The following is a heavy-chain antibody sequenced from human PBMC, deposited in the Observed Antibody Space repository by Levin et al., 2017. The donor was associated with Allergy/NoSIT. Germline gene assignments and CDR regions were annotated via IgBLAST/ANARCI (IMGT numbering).Heavy chain of an antibody. Sequence: GESLKISCAASGFTFSDYYMSWIRQAPGKGLEWVSYISSSGSTIYYADSVKGRFTISRDNAKNSLYLQMNSLRAEDTAVYYCARGTSTLPLFDYWGQGTLVTVSS. D-gene: IGHD1-1*01. CDR2: ISSSGSTI. J-gene: IGHJ4*02. V-gene: IGHV3-11*01. CDR1: GFTFSDYY. CDR3: ARGTSTLPLFDY.